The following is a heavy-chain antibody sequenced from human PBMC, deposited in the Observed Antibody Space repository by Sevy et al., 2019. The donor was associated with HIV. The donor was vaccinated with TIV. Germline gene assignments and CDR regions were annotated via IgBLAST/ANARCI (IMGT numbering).Heavy chain of an antibody. J-gene: IGHJ4*02. D-gene: IGHD5-12*01. CDR2: IYSGGNT. CDR3: ARETLSGYNV. CDR1: GFSVSTYY. V-gene: IGHV3-53*01. Sequence: EGSLRLSCVVSGFSVSTYYVSWVRQAPGKGLEWVSAIYSGGNTYYADSVKGRFTISRDNSKNTVYLQINGLRAEDTAFYYYARETLSGYNVWGQGTLVTVSS.